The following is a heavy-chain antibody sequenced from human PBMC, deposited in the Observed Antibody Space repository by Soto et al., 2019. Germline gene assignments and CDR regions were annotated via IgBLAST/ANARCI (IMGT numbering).Heavy chain of an antibody. D-gene: IGHD3-22*01. J-gene: IGHJ6*03. CDR2: IYYSGGT. CDR3: ARVVVYETFGYYYYMDV. Sequence: TSETLSLTWTVSGGSISTYYWSWIRQPPGKGLEWIGYIYYSGGTNYNPSLKSRVTISVDTSKNQFSLKLSSVTAADTAVYYCARVVVYETFGYYYYMDVWGKGTTVTVSS. CDR1: GGSISTYY. V-gene: IGHV4-59*01.